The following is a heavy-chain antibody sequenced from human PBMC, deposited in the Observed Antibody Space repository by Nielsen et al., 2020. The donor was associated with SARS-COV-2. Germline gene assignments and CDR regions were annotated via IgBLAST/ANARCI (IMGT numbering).Heavy chain of an antibody. CDR1: GFTFSSYG. CDR3: ARVRAQSYYYDSSGYYADY. D-gene: IGHD3-22*01. V-gene: IGHV3-33*01. J-gene: IGHJ4*02. Sequence: GGSLRLSCAASGFTFSSYGMHWVRQAPGKGLEWVAVIWYDGSNKYYADSVKGRFTISRDNSKNTLYLQMNSLRAEDTAVYYCARVRAQSYYYDSSGYYADYWGQGTLVTVSS. CDR2: IWYDGSNK.